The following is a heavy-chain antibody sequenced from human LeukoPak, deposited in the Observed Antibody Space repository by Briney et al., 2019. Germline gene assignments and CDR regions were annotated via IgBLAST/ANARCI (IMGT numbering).Heavy chain of an antibody. J-gene: IGHJ4*02. CDR1: GYSFTTYW. CDR3: ARVPFFSTSSGYYFDY. CDR2: IYPDGSDA. V-gene: IGHV5-51*01. Sequence: GESLKISCKGSGYSFTTYWIGWVRQMPGKGLEWMGIIYPDGSDARYSPSFQGQVTISADKSISTAYLQWSSLKASDTAMYYCARVPFFSTSSGYYFDYWGQGTLVTVSS. D-gene: IGHD6-6*01.